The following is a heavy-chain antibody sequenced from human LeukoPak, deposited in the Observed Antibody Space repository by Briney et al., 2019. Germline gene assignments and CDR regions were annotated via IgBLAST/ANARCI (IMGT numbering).Heavy chain of an antibody. CDR1: GFTFSSYA. J-gene: IGHJ4*02. V-gene: IGHV3-30*04. Sequence: GGSLRLSCAASGFTFSSYAMHWVRQAPGKGLEWVAVISYDGSNKYYADSVKGRFTISRDNSKNTLYLQMNSLRAEDAAVYYCAKHAGYDSSGPELYYFDYWGQGTLVTVSS. CDR2: ISYDGSNK. CDR3: AKHAGYDSSGPELYYFDY. D-gene: IGHD3-22*01.